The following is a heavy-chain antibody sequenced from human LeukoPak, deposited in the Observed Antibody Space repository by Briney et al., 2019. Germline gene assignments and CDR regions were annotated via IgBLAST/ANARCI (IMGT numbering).Heavy chain of an antibody. Sequence: ASVKVSCKASGYTFTSYAMHWVRQAPGQGLEWMGIINPSGGSTSYAQKFQGRVTMTRDTSTSTVYMELSSLRSEDTAVYYCARDHRRYYDSSGYIRRYFDYWGQGTLVTVSS. V-gene: IGHV1-46*01. CDR2: INPSGGST. CDR3: ARDHRRYYDSSGYIRRYFDY. J-gene: IGHJ4*02. CDR1: GYTFTSYA. D-gene: IGHD3-22*01.